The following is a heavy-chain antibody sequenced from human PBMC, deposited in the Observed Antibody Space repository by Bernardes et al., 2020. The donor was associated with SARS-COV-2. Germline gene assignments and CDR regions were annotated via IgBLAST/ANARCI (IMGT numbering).Heavy chain of an antibody. D-gene: IGHD3-10*01. CDR1: GFTFRSDA. CDR2: ISASGGST. J-gene: IGHJ5*02. Sequence: GGSLRLSCAASGFTFRSDAMSWVRQAPGRGLEWVSAISASGGSTYYADSVRGRFTISRDNSKNTLYVQMNSLRAEDTAVYYCAKLLDLGGDWFDPWGQGTLVTVSS. V-gene: IGHV3-23*01. CDR3: AKLLDLGGDWFDP.